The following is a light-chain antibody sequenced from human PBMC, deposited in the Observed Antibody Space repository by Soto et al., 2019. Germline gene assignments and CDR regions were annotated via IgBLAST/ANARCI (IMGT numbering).Light chain of an antibody. CDR1: SSDVGGYNY. CDR2: EVS. V-gene: IGLV2-8*01. CDR3: SSFAGNNNLV. Sequence: QSALTQPPSASGSLGQSVTISCTGASSDVGGYNYVSWYQQHPGKAPKLMISEVSKRPSGVPDRFSGSKSGNTASLTVSGLQDEDEADYYCSSFAGNNNLVFGGGTKLTVL. J-gene: IGLJ2*01.